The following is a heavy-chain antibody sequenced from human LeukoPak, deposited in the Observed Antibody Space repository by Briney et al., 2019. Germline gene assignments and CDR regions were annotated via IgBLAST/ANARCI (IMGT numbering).Heavy chain of an antibody. J-gene: IGHJ6*04. Sequence: GSLRLSCAASGFTFSNYAMNWVRQAPGKGLECVASMSTRGNNKYYADSLRGRLTISRDNARNAVSLQMDSLRPDDTAVYYCARINSGTLYGMDVWGKGTTVTVSS. D-gene: IGHD7-27*01. V-gene: IGHV3-21*01. CDR2: MSTRGNNK. CDR1: GFTFSNYA. CDR3: ARINSGTLYGMDV.